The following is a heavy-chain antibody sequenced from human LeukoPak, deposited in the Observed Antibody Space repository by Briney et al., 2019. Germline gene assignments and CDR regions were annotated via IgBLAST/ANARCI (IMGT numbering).Heavy chain of an antibody. CDR1: GGSFSGYY. J-gene: IGHJ5*02. V-gene: IGHV4-34*01. Sequence: SETLPLTCAVYGGSFSGYYWSWIRQPPGKGLEWIGEIKHSGSTNYNPSLKSRVTISVDTSKNQFSLKLSSVTAADTAVYYCAGGVNYNYYGSGPRFDPWGQGTLSPSPQ. D-gene: IGHD3-10*01. CDR3: AGGVNYNYYGSGPRFDP. CDR2: IKHSGST.